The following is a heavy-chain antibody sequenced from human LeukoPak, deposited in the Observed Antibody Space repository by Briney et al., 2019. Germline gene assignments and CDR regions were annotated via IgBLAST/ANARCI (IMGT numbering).Heavy chain of an antibody. D-gene: IGHD5-24*01. CDR2: IKSDGSTT. Sequence: GGSLRLSCAASGFTFSSHWMHWVRQPPGKGLVWFSRIKSDGSTTTYADSVKGRFTISRDNAKNTLYLQMNSLRVEDTAVYYCAESRDAYNDFDYWGQGTLVTVSS. V-gene: IGHV3-74*01. CDR3: AESRDAYNDFDY. CDR1: GFTFSSHW. J-gene: IGHJ4*02.